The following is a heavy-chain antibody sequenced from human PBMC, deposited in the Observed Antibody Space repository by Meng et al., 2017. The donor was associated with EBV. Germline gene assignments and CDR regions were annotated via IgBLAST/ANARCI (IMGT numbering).Heavy chain of an antibody. Sequence: QVWLVESGGGVFQPGRSLSPSCAASGFTFSSDGMHWVRQAPGKGLEWVAVISYDGSNKYYADSVKGRFTISRDNSKNTLYLQMNSLRAEDTAVYYCASAEEAVAGTLDYWGQGTLVTVSS. D-gene: IGHD6-19*01. V-gene: IGHV3-30*03. J-gene: IGHJ4*02. CDR2: ISYDGSNK. CDR1: GFTFSSDG. CDR3: ASAEEAVAGTLDY.